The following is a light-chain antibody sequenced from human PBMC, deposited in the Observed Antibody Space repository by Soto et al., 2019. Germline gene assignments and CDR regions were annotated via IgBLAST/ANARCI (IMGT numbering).Light chain of an antibody. Sequence: QSVLTQPPSASGTPGQRVTISCSGSISNIGTNYVYWYQQLPGTAPKLLIFRHDQRPSAVPDRFSGSRSGTSAPLAISGLRSEDEAAYYCASWDASLRGPVFGGGTKLTLL. CDR1: ISNIGTNY. CDR3: ASWDASLRGPV. J-gene: IGLJ2*01. V-gene: IGLV1-47*01. CDR2: RHD.